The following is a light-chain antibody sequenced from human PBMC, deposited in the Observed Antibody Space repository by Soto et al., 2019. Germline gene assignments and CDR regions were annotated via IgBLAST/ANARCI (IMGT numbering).Light chain of an antibody. CDR2: GAS. Sequence: EIVMTQSPATLSVSPGERATLSFRASQSVSSNLAWYQQKPGQAPRLLIYGASTRATGIPARFSGSGSGTEFTLTISSLQSEDFAVYYCQQYNNWPGYTFGQGTTLEIK. CDR1: QSVSSN. J-gene: IGKJ2*01. CDR3: QQYNNWPGYT. V-gene: IGKV3-15*01.